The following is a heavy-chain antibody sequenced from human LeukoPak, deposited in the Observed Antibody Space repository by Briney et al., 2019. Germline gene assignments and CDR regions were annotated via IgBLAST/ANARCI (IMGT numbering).Heavy chain of an antibody. CDR3: TRVTTNGYFEY. V-gene: IGHV3-7*04. CDR1: GFTFSSFW. Sequence: QAGGSLRLSCAASGFTFSSFWMAWVRQAPGKGLEWVASIKYDESERHHVDSVEGRFTISRDNAKNSLYLQMNSLRAEDTAVYFCTRVTTNGYFEYWGQGTLVTVSS. J-gene: IGHJ4*02. D-gene: IGHD6-13*01. CDR2: IKYDESER.